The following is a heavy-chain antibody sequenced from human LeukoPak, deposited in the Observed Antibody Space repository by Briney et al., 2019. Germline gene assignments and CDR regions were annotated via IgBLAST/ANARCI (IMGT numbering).Heavy chain of an antibody. CDR3: ARVSETPAYYYTSGYYYLGY. CDR2: MNPSSGNT. V-gene: IGHV1-8*01. D-gene: IGHD3-22*01. Sequence: GASVKVSCKASGYTFTSYDINWVRQAPGQGLDGMGWMNPSSGNTGYAQRFQGRVTMTRDTSISTAYMELSSLRSEDTAVYYCARVSETPAYYYTSGYYYLGYWGQGTLVTVPS. CDR1: GYTFTSYD. J-gene: IGHJ4*02.